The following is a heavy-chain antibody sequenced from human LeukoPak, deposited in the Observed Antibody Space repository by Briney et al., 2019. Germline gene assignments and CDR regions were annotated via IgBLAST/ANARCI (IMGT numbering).Heavy chain of an antibody. D-gene: IGHD2-15*01. CDR3: ARDRSPSASYFNY. CDR2: INPSGGST. J-gene: IGHJ4*02. CDR1: RYTFTSYY. Sequence: ASVKVSCKTSRYTFTSYYMNWVRQAPGQGLEWMGMINPSGGSTSYAQKFQGRVTMTRDTSTSTVYMELNSLTSEDTALYYCARDRSPSASYFNYWGQGTLVTVSS. V-gene: IGHV1-46*01.